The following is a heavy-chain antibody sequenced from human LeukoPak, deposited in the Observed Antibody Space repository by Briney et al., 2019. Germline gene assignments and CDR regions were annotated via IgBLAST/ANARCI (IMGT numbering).Heavy chain of an antibody. Sequence: SETLSLTCTVPGGSISSSSYYWGWIRQPPGKGLEWIGSIYYSGSTYYNPSLKSRVTISVDTSKNQFSLKLSSVTAADTAVYYCARHVLGGSYYSPGLPFDYWGQGTLVTVSS. CDR2: IYYSGST. J-gene: IGHJ4*02. D-gene: IGHD1-26*01. CDR3: ARHVLGGSYYSPGLPFDY. V-gene: IGHV4-39*01. CDR1: GGSISSSSYY.